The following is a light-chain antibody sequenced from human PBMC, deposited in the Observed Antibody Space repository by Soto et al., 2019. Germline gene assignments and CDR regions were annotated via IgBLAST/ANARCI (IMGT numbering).Light chain of an antibody. Sequence: IHMTHSPSSLSACVSDRFTMSGRASQTTNNYLNWYQLKPGKAPKLLIYAASTLQTGVPSRFTGSGSGTDFTLTISRLEPEDFAVYYCQQYGSSITFGQGTRLEIK. J-gene: IGKJ5*01. V-gene: IGKV1-39*01. CDR1: QTTNNY. CDR3: QQYGSSIT. CDR2: AAS.